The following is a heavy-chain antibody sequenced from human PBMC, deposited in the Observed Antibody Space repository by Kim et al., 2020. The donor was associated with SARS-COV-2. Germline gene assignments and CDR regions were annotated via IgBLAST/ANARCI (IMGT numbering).Heavy chain of an antibody. J-gene: IGHJ5*02. CDR1: GGSVSSGSYY. Sequence: SETLSLTCTVSGGSVSSGSYYWNWIRQPPGKGLEWIGYMYYSGSTNNNPSLKSRVTISVDTSKNQFSLKLSSVTAADTAVYYCARITGNYDRWFDPWGQG. D-gene: IGHD1-7*01. V-gene: IGHV4-61*01. CDR3: ARITGNYDRWFDP. CDR2: MYYSGST.